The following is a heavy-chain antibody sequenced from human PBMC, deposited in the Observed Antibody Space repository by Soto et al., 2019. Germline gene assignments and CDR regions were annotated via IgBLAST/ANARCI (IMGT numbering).Heavy chain of an antibody. Sequence: QVQLVQSGAEVKKPGASVKVSCKASGYTFTGYGISWVRQAPGQGREWMGWISAYNSNTNYKQKLQGRVTMTTDTSTSTAYMELRSLRSDDTAVYYCARVGFWSGYYKGGIDYWGQGTLVIVSS. J-gene: IGHJ4*02. CDR2: ISAYNSNT. V-gene: IGHV1-18*01. CDR1: GYTFTGYG. CDR3: ARVGFWSGYYKGGIDY. D-gene: IGHD3-3*01.